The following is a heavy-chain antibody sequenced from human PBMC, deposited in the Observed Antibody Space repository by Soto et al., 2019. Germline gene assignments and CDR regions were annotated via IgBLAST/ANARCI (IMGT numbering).Heavy chain of an antibody. D-gene: IGHD3-22*01. CDR1: GFTFSSYG. Sequence: GGSLRLSCAASGFTFSSYGMHWVRQAPGKGLEWVAVIWYDGSNKYYADSVKGRFTISRDNSKNTLYLQMNSLRAEDTAVYYCARDPSPYYYDSSGYYFYFDYWGQGTLVTVSS. J-gene: IGHJ4*02. CDR2: IWYDGSNK. V-gene: IGHV3-33*01. CDR3: ARDPSPYYYDSSGYYFYFDY.